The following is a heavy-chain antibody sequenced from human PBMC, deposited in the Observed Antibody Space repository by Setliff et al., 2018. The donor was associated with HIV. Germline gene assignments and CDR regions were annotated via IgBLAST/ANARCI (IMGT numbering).Heavy chain of an antibody. CDR2: VSSSSSYI. CDR1: GFTFDDYS. J-gene: IGHJ5*02. V-gene: IGHV3-21*01. Sequence: GGSLRLSCAASGFTFDDYSMHWVRQAPGKGLEWVSSVSSSSSYIYYADSVKGRFTISRDNAKNSLSLQMNSLRAEDTAVYYCARDRERWLQSRLFDPWGQGTLVTVSS. D-gene: IGHD4-4*01. CDR3: ARDRERWLQSRLFDP.